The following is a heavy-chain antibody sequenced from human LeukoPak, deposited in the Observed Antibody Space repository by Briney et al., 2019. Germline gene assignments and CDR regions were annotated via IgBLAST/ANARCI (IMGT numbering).Heavy chain of an antibody. J-gene: IGHJ4*02. CDR1: GGSFSGYY. D-gene: IGHD5-18*01. CDR3: ARPTSGYGYSY. Sequence: SETLSLTCAVYGGSFSGYYWSWIRQPPGKGLEWIGEINHSGSTNYNPSLKSRVTISVDTSKNQFSLKLSSVTAADTAVYYCARPTSGYGYSYWGQGTLVTVSS. CDR2: INHSGST. V-gene: IGHV4-34*01.